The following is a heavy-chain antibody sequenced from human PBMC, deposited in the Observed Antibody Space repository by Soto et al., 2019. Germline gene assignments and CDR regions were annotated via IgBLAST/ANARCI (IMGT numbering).Heavy chain of an antibody. CDR3: ARNNLAIFDY. V-gene: IGHV4-30-2*01. CDR2: IYHSGST. D-gene: IGHD2-21*01. J-gene: IGHJ4*02. Sequence: QLQLQESGSGLVKPSQTLSLTCAVSGGSISSGGYSWSWIRQPPGKGLEWIGYIYHSGSTYYNTSRESPVTISVDRSKNQFSLKLSSVTAADTAVYYCARNNLAIFDYWGQGTLVTVSS. CDR1: GGSISSGGYS.